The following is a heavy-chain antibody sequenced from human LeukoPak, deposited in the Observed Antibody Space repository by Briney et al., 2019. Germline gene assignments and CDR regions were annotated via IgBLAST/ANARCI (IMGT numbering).Heavy chain of an antibody. CDR3: ARRVDTAMVHFLDY. D-gene: IGHD5-18*01. V-gene: IGHV3-48*01. CDR2: ISSSSSTI. CDR1: GFTFSSYS. J-gene: IGHJ4*02. Sequence: QPGRSLRLSCAASGFTFSSYSMNWVRQAPGKGLEWVSYISSSSSTIYYADSVKGRFTISRDNAKNSLYLQMNSLRAEDTAVYYCARRVDTAMVHFLDYWGQGTLVTVSS.